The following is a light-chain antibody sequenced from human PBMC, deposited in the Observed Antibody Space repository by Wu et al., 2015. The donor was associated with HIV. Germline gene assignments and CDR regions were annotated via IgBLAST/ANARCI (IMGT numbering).Light chain of an antibody. CDR3: QQSYSTLWT. Sequence: QLTQSPSSLSASVGDRVTITCRASQSISSYLNWYQQKPGKAPKLLIYAASSLQSGVPSRFSGSGSGTDFTLTISSLQPEDFATYYCQQSYSTLWTFGQGTKVEIK. CDR1: QSISSY. V-gene: IGKV1-39*01. CDR2: AAS. J-gene: IGKJ1*01.